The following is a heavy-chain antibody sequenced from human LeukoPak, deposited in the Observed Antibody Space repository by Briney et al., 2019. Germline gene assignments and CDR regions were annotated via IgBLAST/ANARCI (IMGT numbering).Heavy chain of an antibody. Sequence: GGSLRLSCSASGFNFRSYVMHWVRQAPGRGLEYVAGISSNGSSTYYVASVKGRLTISRDNSKSTLHLQLSSLRTEDTAVYYCVRGSSSWHDYYYYAMDVWGQGTSGTVSS. CDR2: ISSNGSST. V-gene: IGHV3-64D*06. J-gene: IGHJ6*02. D-gene: IGHD6-13*01. CDR3: VRGSSSWHDYYYYAMDV. CDR1: GFNFRSYV.